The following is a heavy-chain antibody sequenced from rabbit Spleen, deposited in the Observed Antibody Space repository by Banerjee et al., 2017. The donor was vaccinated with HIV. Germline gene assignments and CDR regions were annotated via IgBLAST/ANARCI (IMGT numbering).Heavy chain of an antibody. CDR2: IYGGSSGST. CDR1: GFSFSSSYY. CDR3: TRHQNAGVSDYGYASFNL. V-gene: IGHV1S40*01. D-gene: IGHD6-1*01. J-gene: IGHJ4*01. Sequence: QSLEESGGDLVKPGASLTLTCTASGFSFSSSYYMCWVRQAPGKGLELIACIYGGSSGSTYYASWAKGRFTISKTSSTSVTLQMTSLTAADTATYFCTRHQNAGVSDYGYASFNLWGPGTLVTVS.